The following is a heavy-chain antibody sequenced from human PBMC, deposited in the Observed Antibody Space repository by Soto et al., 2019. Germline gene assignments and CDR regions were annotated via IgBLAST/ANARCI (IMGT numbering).Heavy chain of an antibody. CDR2: ISGNGEVI. CDR1: GFTFSDYY. CDR3: AKERRYSFDALDL. Sequence: PGGSLRLSCAASGFTFSDYYIHWIRRAPGKGLEWISYISGNGEVIQYAASARGRFTISRDNTKNTVWLQMNSLRGEDTAVYYCAKERRYSFDALDLWGQGTLVTVSS. J-gene: IGHJ3*01. D-gene: IGHD5-18*01. V-gene: IGHV3-11*04.